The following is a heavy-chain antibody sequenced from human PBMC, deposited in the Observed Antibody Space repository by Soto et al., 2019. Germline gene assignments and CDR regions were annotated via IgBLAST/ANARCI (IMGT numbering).Heavy chain of an antibody. V-gene: IGHV1-46*03. CDR2: INPSGGST. Sequence: QVQLVQSGAEMKKPGASVKVSCKASGYTFTSYYMHWVRQAPGQGLEWMGIINPSGGSTSYAQKFQGRVTMTRDTSTSTVYMELSSLRSEDTAVYYCARGAHVLRYFDWSHYGMDVWGQGTTVTVSS. CDR1: GYTFTSYY. D-gene: IGHD3-9*01. J-gene: IGHJ6*02. CDR3: ARGAHVLRYFDWSHYGMDV.